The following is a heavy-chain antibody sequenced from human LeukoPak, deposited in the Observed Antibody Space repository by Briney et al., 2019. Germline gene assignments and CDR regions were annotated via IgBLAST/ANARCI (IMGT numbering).Heavy chain of an antibody. V-gene: IGHV3-33*01. Sequence: GGSLRLSCAASGFTFSSYGMHWVRRAPGKGLEWVAVIWYDGSNKYYADSVKGRFTISRDNSKNTLYLQMNSLRAEDTAVYYCARVGWANAFDIWGQGTMVTVSS. CDR2: IWYDGSNK. D-gene: IGHD1-26*01. CDR3: ARVGWANAFDI. CDR1: GFTFSSYG. J-gene: IGHJ3*02.